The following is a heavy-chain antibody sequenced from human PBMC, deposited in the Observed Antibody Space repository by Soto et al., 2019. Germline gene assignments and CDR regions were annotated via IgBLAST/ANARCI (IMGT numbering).Heavy chain of an antibody. J-gene: IGHJ4*02. Sequence: PGGSLRLSCAASGFTFSDYAMTWVRQAPGKGLEWVSSISNRGDRMYYADSVKGRFTISRDNSKSTLYLQMNSLRAGDTAIYYCLKDTTTVAVINYFDCWGQGTLVTVSS. CDR1: GFTFSDYA. D-gene: IGHD4-17*01. V-gene: IGHV3-23*01. CDR3: LKDTTTVAVINYFDC. CDR2: ISNRGDRM.